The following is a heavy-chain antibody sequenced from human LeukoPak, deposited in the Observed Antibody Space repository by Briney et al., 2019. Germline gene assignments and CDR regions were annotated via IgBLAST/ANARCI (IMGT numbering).Heavy chain of an antibody. V-gene: IGHV4-34*01. CDR3: AFSYYDFWSGYFSGPYYYYMDV. CDR2: VNHSGST. D-gene: IGHD3-3*01. J-gene: IGHJ6*03. CDR1: GGSFSGYY. Sequence: SETQSLTCAVYGGSFSGYYWSWIRQPPGKGLEWIGEVNHSGSTNYNPSLKSRVTISVDTSKNQFSLKLRSVTAADTAVYYCAFSYYDFWSGYFSGPYYYYMDVWGRGTTVTVSS.